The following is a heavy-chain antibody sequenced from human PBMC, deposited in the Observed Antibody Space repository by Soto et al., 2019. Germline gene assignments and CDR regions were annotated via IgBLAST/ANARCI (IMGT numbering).Heavy chain of an antibody. Sequence: QLQLRESGPGLVKPSETLSLTCTVSGGSISNTDHFWGWIRQPPGKGLEWIGSIYYTGTTYYSPSLKSRVTLSVDTSKDRFSLNLSSVTAADVAVYYCVRQVTYDILAPLCLLDKWGQGSLVIVSS. CDR2: IYYTGTT. CDR3: VRQVTYDILAPLCLLDK. D-gene: IGHD3-9*01. V-gene: IGHV4-39*01. CDR1: GGSISNTDHF. J-gene: IGHJ4*02.